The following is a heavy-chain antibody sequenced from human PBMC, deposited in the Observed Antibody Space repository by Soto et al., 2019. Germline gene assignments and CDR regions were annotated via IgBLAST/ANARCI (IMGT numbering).Heavy chain of an antibody. CDR2: VYYSGTT. J-gene: IGHJ4*02. D-gene: IGHD5-12*01. Sequence: QVQLQESGPGQVKPSQTLALTCAVSGASIKTGGYYWTWIRQDPGKGLEWIGYVYYSGTTHYNPTLKSRVTMSVDLSMNPFSLKLTSVTAADTAVYYCVTNRGYDFYYFGSCGQGTLVTLSS. V-gene: IGHV4-31*11. CDR3: VTNRGYDFYYFGS. CDR1: GASIKTGGYY.